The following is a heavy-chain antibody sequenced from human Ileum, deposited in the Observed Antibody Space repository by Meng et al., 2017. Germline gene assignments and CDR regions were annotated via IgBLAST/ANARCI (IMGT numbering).Heavy chain of an antibody. D-gene: IGHD1-14*01. Sequence: SETLSLTCAVSGYSISSGYYWGWIRQPPGKGLEWISSIHHSGTTYYSPSLKSRLSTSIDTSKNQFSLKLTSVTAADTAVYYCARDRGDGGTTDFWGQGTLVNVAS. CDR3: ARDRGDGGTTDF. CDR1: GYSISSGYY. V-gene: IGHV4-38-2*02. CDR2: IHHSGTT. J-gene: IGHJ4*02.